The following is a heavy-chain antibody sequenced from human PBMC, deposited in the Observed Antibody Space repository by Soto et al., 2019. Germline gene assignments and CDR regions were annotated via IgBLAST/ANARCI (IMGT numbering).Heavy chain of an antibody. Sequence: ASVKVSCKASGGTFSSYALSWVRQAPGQGLEWMGGIIPIFGTANYAQKFQGRVTITADESTSTAYMELSSLRSEDTAVYYCARDVLEEMATMWGQGTLVTVSS. D-gene: IGHD3-3*02. V-gene: IGHV1-69*13. J-gene: IGHJ4*02. CDR2: IIPIFGTA. CDR3: ARDVLEEMATM. CDR1: GGTFSSYA.